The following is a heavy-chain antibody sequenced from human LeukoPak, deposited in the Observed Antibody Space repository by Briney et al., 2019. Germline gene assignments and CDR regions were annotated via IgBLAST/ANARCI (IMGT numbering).Heavy chain of an antibody. J-gene: IGHJ4*02. CDR3: ARRYDGSGYLDY. CDR1: GFTVSSKY. D-gene: IGHD3-22*01. Sequence: GGSLRLSCAASGFTVSSKYMTWVRQAPGKGLEWLSVIYSGGTTYYADSVKGRFTISRDNSKNTLYLQMNSLRAEDTAVYYCARRYDGSGYLDYWGQGTLVTVSS. V-gene: IGHV3-53*01. CDR2: IYSGGTT.